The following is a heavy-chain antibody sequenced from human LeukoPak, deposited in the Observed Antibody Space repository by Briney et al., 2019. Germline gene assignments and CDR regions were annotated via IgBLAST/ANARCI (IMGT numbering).Heavy chain of an antibody. Sequence: GGSLRLSCAASGFTFSSYGIHWVRQAPGKGLEWVAFIRYDGSNKYYADSVKGRFTVSRDNSENTLYLQMNSLRAEDTAVYYCAKFYAYQLLGPTDDDWGQGTLFSVSS. CDR1: GFTFSSYG. CDR3: AKFYAYQLLGPTDDD. V-gene: IGHV3-30*02. J-gene: IGHJ4*02. CDR2: IRYDGSNK. D-gene: IGHD2-2*01.